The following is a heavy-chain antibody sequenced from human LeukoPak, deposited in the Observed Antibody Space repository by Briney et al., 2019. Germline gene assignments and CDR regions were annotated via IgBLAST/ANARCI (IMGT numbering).Heavy chain of an antibody. D-gene: IGHD4-17*01. V-gene: IGHV4-38-2*01. J-gene: IGHJ5*02. CDR3: ARWDYGDYEAPS. Sequence: SETLSLTCAVSGYSISSGYYWGWIRQPPGTGLEWIGSSYHSGSTYYNPSLKSRVTISVDTSKNQFSLKLSSVTAADTAVYYCARWDYGDYEAPSWGQGTLVTVSS. CDR1: GYSISSGYY. CDR2: SYHSGST.